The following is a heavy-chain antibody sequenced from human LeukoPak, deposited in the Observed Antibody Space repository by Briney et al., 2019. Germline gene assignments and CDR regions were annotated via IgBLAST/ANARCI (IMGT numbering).Heavy chain of an antibody. CDR1: GGSFSDYY. CDR3: ARLKDVTIFGVLIPLSYFDN. D-gene: IGHD3-3*01. J-gene: IGHJ4*02. Sequence: PSETLSLTCAVYGGSFSDYYWSWIRQPPGKGLEWIGEINHSGSTNYNPSLKSRVTISVDTSKNQFSLKLSSVTAADTAVYYCARLKDVTIFGVLIPLSYFDNWGQGTLVTVSS. V-gene: IGHV4-34*01. CDR2: INHSGST.